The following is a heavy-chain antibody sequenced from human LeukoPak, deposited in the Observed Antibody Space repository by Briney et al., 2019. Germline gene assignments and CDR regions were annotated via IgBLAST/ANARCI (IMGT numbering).Heavy chain of an antibody. V-gene: IGHV1-2*02. D-gene: IGHD6-13*01. CDR3: ARNYRYSSSWYVFQH. J-gene: IGHJ1*01. CDR2: INPNSGGT. Sequence: ASVKVSCKASGYTFTGYYMHWVRQAPGQGLEWMGWINPNSGGTNYAQKFQGRVTMTRDTSISTAYMELSRLRSDDTAVYYCARNYRYSSSWYVFQHWGQGTLVTVSS. CDR1: GYTFTGYY.